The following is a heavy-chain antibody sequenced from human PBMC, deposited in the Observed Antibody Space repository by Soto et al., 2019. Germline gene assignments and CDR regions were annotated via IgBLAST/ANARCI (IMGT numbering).Heavy chain of an antibody. CDR2: IIPIFGTA. V-gene: IGHV1-69*06. D-gene: IGHD3-3*01. Sequence: SVKVSCKASGGTFSSYAISWVRQAPGQGLEWMGGIIPIFGTANYAQKFQGRATITADKSTSTAYMELSSLRSEDTAVYYCARGSFIGVVTPSYSYGMEVCGQGTTVTVSS. CDR3: ARGSFIGVVTPSYSYGMEV. J-gene: IGHJ6*02. CDR1: GGTFSSYA.